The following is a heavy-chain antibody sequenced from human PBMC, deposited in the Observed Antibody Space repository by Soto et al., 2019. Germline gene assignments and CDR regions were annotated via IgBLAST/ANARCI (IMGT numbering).Heavy chain of an antibody. V-gene: IGHV3-74*01. CDR1: AFTFSSYW. CDR2: IKSDGSST. Sequence: PGGSLRLSCSPSAFTFSSYWMHWVRQAPGKGLVWVSRIKSDGSSTSYADSVRGRFTISRDNAKSTLYLQMNSLTAEDSAVYYCARDREFGGTFFDAWGQGTLVTVSS. CDR3: ARDREFGGTFFDA. J-gene: IGHJ5*02. D-gene: IGHD3-10*01.